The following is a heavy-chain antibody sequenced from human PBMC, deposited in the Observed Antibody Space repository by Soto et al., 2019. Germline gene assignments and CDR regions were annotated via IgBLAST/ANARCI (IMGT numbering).Heavy chain of an antibody. CDR2: ISYDGSNI. CDR1: GLTFSSYG. Sequence: QVQLVESEGGVVQPGRSLRLSCAASGLTFSSYGMYWVRQAPGKGLEWVAVISYDGSNIYYADSVKGRFTISRDNSKNTLYLQMNSLRAEDTAVYYCAKDSFFWGSGWDLNGMDVWGQGTTVTVSS. CDR3: AKDSFFWGSGWDLNGMDV. V-gene: IGHV3-30*18. J-gene: IGHJ6*02. D-gene: IGHD6-19*01.